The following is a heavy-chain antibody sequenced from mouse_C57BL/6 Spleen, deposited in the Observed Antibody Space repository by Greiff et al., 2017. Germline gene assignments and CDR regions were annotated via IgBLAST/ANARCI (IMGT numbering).Heavy chain of an antibody. CDR2: INYDGSST. CDR1: GFTFSDYY. Sequence: EVKLVESEGGLVQPGSFMKLSCTASGFTFSDYYMAWVRQVPEKGLEWVANINYDGSSTYYLDSLKSRFIISRDNAKNILYLQVSSLKSEDTATYYCARDCDYDGNATDYGGQGTSGTVSS. J-gene: IGHJ4*01. V-gene: IGHV5-16*01. CDR3: ARDCDYDGNATDY. D-gene: IGHD2-4*01.